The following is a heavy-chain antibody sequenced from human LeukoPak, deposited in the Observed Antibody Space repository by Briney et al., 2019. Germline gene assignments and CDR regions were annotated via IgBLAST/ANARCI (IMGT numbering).Heavy chain of an antibody. CDR1: GYTLTELS. Sequence: ASVKVSCKVSGYTLTELSMHWVRQAPGKRLEWMGGFDPEDGETIYAQKFQGRVTMTEDTSTDTAYMELSSLRSEDTAVYYCATGTPVAGLFDYWGQGTLVTVSS. CDR2: FDPEDGET. V-gene: IGHV1-24*01. D-gene: IGHD6-19*01. J-gene: IGHJ4*02. CDR3: ATGTPVAGLFDY.